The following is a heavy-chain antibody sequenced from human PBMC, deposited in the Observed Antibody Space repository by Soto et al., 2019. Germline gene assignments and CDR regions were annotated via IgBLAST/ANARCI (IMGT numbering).Heavy chain of an antibody. V-gene: IGHV3-23*01. D-gene: IGHD3-16*01. CDR3: AKNRDYDYDAFDV. Sequence: GGSLRVSCAGSGFTVNRNAMSWVRQAPGKGLEWVSGITGNSAFTYYADSVKGRFTISRDNSKNTLYLQMNTLRVEDTAVYYCAKNRDYDYDAFDVWGQGPVVPVSS. CDR2: ITGNSAFT. J-gene: IGHJ3*01. CDR1: GFTVNRNA.